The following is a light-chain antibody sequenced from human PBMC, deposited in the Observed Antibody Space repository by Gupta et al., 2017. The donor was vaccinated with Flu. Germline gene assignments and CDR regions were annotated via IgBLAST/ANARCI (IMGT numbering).Light chain of an antibody. Sequence: QPVLTQPPSVSGAPGQRVTIFCTGSSSNFGAGYNVHWYQHIAGTAPKLLIYGDNRRPSGVADRFSGSRSGTSASLAITGLQAEDEADYYCQSYDTSLSDVVFGGGTKLTVL. CDR1: SSNFGAGYN. J-gene: IGLJ3*02. V-gene: IGLV1-40*01. CDR2: GDN. CDR3: QSYDTSLSDVV.